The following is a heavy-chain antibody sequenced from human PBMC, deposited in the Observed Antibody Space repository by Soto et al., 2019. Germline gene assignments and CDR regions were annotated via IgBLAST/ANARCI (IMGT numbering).Heavy chain of an antibody. CDR3: ARGVVDPPDILTGYYNPYYFDY. D-gene: IGHD3-9*01. J-gene: IGHJ4*02. Sequence: PSETLSLTCAVYGGSFSGYYWSWIRQPPGKGLEWIGEINHSGGTNYNPSLKSRVTISVDTSKNQFSLKLSSVTAADTAVYYCARGVVDPPDILTGYYNPYYFDYWGQGTLVTVSS. V-gene: IGHV4-34*01. CDR2: INHSGGT. CDR1: GGSFSGYY.